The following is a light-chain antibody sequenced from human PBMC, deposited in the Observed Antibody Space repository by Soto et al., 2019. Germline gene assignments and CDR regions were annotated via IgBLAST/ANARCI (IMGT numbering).Light chain of an antibody. V-gene: IGLV1-44*01. J-gene: IGLJ1*01. CDR3: AAWDGSLNGYV. CDR2: NSY. CDR1: SSNIGSSL. Sequence: QSALTQPPSASGTPGQRVTISCSGSSSNIGSSLVNWYQQLPGTAPKLLIYNSYQRPSGVPDRFSGSKSGTSASLAVGGLQSEDEADYYCAAWDGSLNGYVFGTGTKVTVL.